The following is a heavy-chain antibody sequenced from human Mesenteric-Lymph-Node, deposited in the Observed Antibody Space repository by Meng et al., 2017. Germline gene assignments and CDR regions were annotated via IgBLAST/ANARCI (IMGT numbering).Heavy chain of an antibody. CDR1: GGTYSNYA. D-gene: IGHD2-21*02. Sequence: SVKVSCKTSGGTYSNYAINWVRLAPGQGLEWVGGITPIFGTPNYARNFQGRVIISADESTRTAYMDLSSLRSEDTALYYCATTVRLNCGGDCHPFDHWGQGTLVTVSS. CDR2: ITPIFGTP. V-gene: IGHV1-69*13. CDR3: ATTVRLNCGGDCHPFDH. J-gene: IGHJ4*02.